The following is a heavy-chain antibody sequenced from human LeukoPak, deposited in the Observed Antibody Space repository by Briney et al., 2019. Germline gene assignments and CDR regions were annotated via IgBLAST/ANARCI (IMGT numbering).Heavy chain of an antibody. CDR3: TTIRGFCSGRSCVGY. J-gene: IGHJ4*02. D-gene: IGHD2-15*01. Sequence: GGSLRLSCAVSGFTFSHAWMSWVRQAPGKGLEWVGRIKSKIDGGTTDYGAPVKGRFTISRDDSKNTLYLQMNSLKSEDTAVYYCTTIRGFCSGRSCVGYWGQGTLVTVSS. CDR1: GFTFSHAW. V-gene: IGHV3-15*01. CDR2: IKSKIDGGTT.